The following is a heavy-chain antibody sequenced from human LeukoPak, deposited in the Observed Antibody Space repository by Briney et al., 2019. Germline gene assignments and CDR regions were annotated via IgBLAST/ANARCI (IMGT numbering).Heavy chain of an antibody. CDR3: ARSGGAKWELLDY. Sequence: SETLSLTCTVSSGSIRTSYCSWIRQPPGKGLEWIGYIYYSGSTNYNPSLKSRVTISVDTSRNQFSLKLSSVTAADTAVYYCARSGGAKWELLDYWGQGTLVTVSS. V-gene: IGHV4-59*01. CDR2: IYYSGST. CDR1: SGSIRTSY. D-gene: IGHD1-26*01. J-gene: IGHJ4*02.